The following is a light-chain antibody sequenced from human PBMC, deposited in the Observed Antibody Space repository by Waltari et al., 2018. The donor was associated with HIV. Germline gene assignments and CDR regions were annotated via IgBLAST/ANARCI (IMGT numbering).Light chain of an antibody. V-gene: IGLV2-14*01. Sequence: QSALTQPASVSGSPGQSITISCAGTSSYVGGYDFVSWYQQHPGKAPKLRIYGVSNRPPGCDNRFPGSKSGNTASLTVSGLQAEDEADYYCSSYTGSSTYVVFGGGTKLTVL. CDR2: GVS. CDR1: SSYVGGYDF. J-gene: IGLJ2*01. CDR3: SSYTGSSTYVV.